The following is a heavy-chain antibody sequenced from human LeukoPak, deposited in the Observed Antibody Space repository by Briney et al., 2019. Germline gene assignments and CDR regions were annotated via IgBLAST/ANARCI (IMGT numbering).Heavy chain of an antibody. CDR3: ARDAGYGSVPL. D-gene: IGHD3-10*01. J-gene: IGHJ4*02. V-gene: IGHV4-61*01. CDR2: FSYTGST. Sequence: PSETLSLTCTISGDSISFSPYYWNWIRQLPGKGLEWIGYFSYTGSTTYNPSLKSRVTILFGTSNSQFSLKLNSVTAADTAVYYCARDAGYGSVPLWGRGARVAVSA. CDR1: GDSISFSPYY.